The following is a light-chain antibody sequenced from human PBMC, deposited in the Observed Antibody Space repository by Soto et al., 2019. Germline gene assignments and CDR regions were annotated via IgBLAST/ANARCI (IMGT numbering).Light chain of an antibody. V-gene: IGKV3-15*01. Sequence: EIVMTQSPATLSVSPGERATLSCRASRTVSSNLAWYQQKPGQPPRLLIYGASTRANGIPARFSGSGSGTEFTLTISSLQSEDCAIYYCQQYHTWPITFGGGTKVDIK. CDR3: QQYHTWPIT. CDR2: GAS. CDR1: RTVSSN. J-gene: IGKJ4*01.